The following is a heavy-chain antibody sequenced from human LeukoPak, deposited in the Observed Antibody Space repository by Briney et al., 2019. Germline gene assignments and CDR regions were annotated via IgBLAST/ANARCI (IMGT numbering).Heavy chain of an antibody. J-gene: IGHJ6*02. CDR3: ATSDYTTVTTSANYYYYGMDV. CDR1: GFTFSSYS. Sequence: GGSLRLSCAASGFTFSSYSMNWVRQAPGKGLEWVSSISSSSSYIYYADSVKRRFTISRDNSKNTLYLQINSLRAEDTAVYYCATSDYTTVTTSANYYYYGMDVWGQGTTVTVSS. CDR2: ISSSSSYI. D-gene: IGHD4-17*01. V-gene: IGHV3-21*01.